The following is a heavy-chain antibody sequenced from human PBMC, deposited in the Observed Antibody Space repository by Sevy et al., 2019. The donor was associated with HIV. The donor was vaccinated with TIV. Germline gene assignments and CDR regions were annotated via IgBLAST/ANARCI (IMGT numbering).Heavy chain of an antibody. CDR3: TNNRGYCIDGVCGEYFHS. J-gene: IGHJ4*02. V-gene: IGHV3-15*01. CDR2: IKSKSEGGTT. CDR1: GFTFSNAW. Sequence: GGSLRLSCGASGFTFSNAWMTWVRQAPGKGLEWVGRIKSKSEGGTTDYAAPVKGRFTIPRDDSKYTLYLQMNSLKSDDTAVDYCTNNRGYCIDGVCGEYFHSWGQGTLVTVSS. D-gene: IGHD2-8*01.